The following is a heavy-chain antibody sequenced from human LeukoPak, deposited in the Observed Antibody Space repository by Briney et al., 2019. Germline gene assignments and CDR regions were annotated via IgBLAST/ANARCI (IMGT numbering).Heavy chain of an antibody. J-gene: IGHJ4*02. CDR3: AKGAQWLVLTDY. CDR2: ISGSGDST. V-gene: IGHV3-23*01. Sequence: PGGSLRLSCAASGFTFSSYAMSWVRQAPGKGLEWVSVISGSGDSTYYADSVKGRFTISRDNSKNTLYLQMDSLRAEDTAVYYCAKGAQWLVLTDYWGQGTLVTVSS. D-gene: IGHD6-19*01. CDR1: GFTFSSYA.